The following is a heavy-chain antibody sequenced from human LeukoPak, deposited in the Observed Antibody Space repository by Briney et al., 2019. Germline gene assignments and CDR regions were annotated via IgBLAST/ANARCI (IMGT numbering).Heavy chain of an antibody. Sequence: GGSLRLSCAASGFTFSSYEMNWVRQAPGKGLGWVSYISSRGTTINYADSVKGRFTISRDNAKNSLYLQMNSLRAEDTAVYYCARALYSGWYYFDYWGQGTLVTVSS. D-gene: IGHD6-19*01. J-gene: IGHJ4*02. CDR1: GFTFSSYE. CDR3: ARALYSGWYYFDY. V-gene: IGHV3-48*03. CDR2: ISSRGTTI.